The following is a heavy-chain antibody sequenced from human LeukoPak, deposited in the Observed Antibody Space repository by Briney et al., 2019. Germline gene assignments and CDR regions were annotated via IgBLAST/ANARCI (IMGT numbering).Heavy chain of an antibody. CDR1: GFTFDDYA. CDR2: ISWYSGSI. CDR3: ATDRKVGTWDPRFNY. V-gene: IGHV3-9*01. Sequence: GGSLRLSCAASGFTFDDYAMHWLRQAPGKGLEWVSGISWYSGSIGYADSVKGRFTISRDNAKNSLYLQMNSLRAEDTAVYYCATDRKVGTWDPRFNYWGQGTLVTVSS. J-gene: IGHJ4*02. D-gene: IGHD4-23*01.